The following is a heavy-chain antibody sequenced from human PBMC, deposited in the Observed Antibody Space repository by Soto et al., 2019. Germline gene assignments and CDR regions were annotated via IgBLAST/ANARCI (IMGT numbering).Heavy chain of an antibody. J-gene: IGHJ4*02. Sequence: ASVKVSCRASGYTFTGYYMHWVRQAHGQGLEWMGWINPNSGGTNYAQKFQGRVTMTRDTSISTAYMELSRLRSDDTAVYYCARDPYDYGAFDYWGQGTLVTVSS. V-gene: IGHV1-2*02. CDR2: INPNSGGT. CDR1: GYTFTGYY. D-gene: IGHD4-17*01. CDR3: ARDPYDYGAFDY.